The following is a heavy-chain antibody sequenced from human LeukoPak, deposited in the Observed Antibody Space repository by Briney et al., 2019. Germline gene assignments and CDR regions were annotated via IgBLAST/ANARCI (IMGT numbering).Heavy chain of an antibody. Sequence: ASVKVSCKASGYTFTNYGISWVRQAPGQGLEWMGWISAYNGNTNYAQKLQGRVTMTTDTSTSTAYMELRSLRSDDTAVYYCARLLTGITGTTYDYWGQGTLVTVSS. CDR1: GYTFTNYG. D-gene: IGHD1-7*01. CDR3: ARLLTGITGTTYDY. CDR2: ISAYNGNT. V-gene: IGHV1-18*01. J-gene: IGHJ4*02.